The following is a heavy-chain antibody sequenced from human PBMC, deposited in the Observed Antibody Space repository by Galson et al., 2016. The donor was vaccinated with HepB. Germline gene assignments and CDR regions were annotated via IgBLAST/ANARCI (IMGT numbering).Heavy chain of an antibody. V-gene: IGHV3-23*01. CDR3: AKGAKMLWFGYPMEFCLAY. CDR1: GFTFSSYA. J-gene: IGHJ4*02. Sequence: SLRLSCAASGFTFSSYAMSWVRQAPGKGLEWVSAISGSGGSTYYADSVKGRFTISRDNSKNTLYLQMNSLRAEDTAVYYCAKGAKMLWFGYPMEFCLAYWGQGTLVTVSS. CDR2: ISGSGGST. D-gene: IGHD3-10*01.